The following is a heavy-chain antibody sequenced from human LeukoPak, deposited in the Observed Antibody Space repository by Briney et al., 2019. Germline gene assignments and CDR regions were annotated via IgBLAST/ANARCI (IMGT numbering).Heavy chain of an antibody. J-gene: IGHJ6*02. Sequence: ASVKVYCKASGYTFTSYYMHWGRQAPGQGLEWMGIINPSGGSTSYAQKFQGRVTMTRDTSTSTVYMELSSLRSEDTAVYYCAREAARGPYSSSSYYYYGMDVWGQGTTVTVSS. CDR1: GYTFTSYY. CDR2: INPSGGST. D-gene: IGHD6-6*01. CDR3: AREAARGPYSSSSYYYYGMDV. V-gene: IGHV1-46*01.